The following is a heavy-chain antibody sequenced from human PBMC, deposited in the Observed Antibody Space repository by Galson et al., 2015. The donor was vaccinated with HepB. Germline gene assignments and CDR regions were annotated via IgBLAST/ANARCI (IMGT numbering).Heavy chain of an antibody. CDR3: ARGSYYSDDPIA. Sequence: SLRLSCAGFGLTFSSYNMNWVRQAPGQGLEWISFISRSSDTIHYADSVKGRFTIPRDNAKDSLFLQMNSLRAEDTAIYYCARGSYYSDDPIAWGQGTLVTVSS. V-gene: IGHV3-48*01. CDR1: GLTFSSYN. CDR2: ISRSSDTI. D-gene: IGHD5-18*01. J-gene: IGHJ5*02.